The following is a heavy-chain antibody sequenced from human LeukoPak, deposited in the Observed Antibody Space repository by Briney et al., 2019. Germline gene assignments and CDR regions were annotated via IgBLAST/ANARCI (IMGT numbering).Heavy chain of an antibody. Sequence: GESLKISCKGSGYSFTSYWIGWVRQMPGKGLEWMGIIYPGDSDTRYSPSFQGQVTISADKSISTAYLQWSSLKASDTAMYYCARRRYSSSSNYYYYYYMDVWGKGTTVTVSS. CDR1: GYSFTSYW. D-gene: IGHD6-6*01. CDR3: ARRRYSSSSNYYYYYYMDV. V-gene: IGHV5-51*01. J-gene: IGHJ6*03. CDR2: IYPGDSDT.